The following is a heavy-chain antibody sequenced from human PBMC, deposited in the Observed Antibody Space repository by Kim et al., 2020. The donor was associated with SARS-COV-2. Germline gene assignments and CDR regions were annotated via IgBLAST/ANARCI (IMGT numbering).Heavy chain of an antibody. J-gene: IGHJ5*02. D-gene: IGHD1-26*01. Sequence: YAQKLQGRVTMTTDTATSTAYMELRSLRSDDTAVYYCARELGGATTWFDPWGQGTLVTVSS. V-gene: IGHV1-18*01. CDR3: ARELGGATTWFDP.